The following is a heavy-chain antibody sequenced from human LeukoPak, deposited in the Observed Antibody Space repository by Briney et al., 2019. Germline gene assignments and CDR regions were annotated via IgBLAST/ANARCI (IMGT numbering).Heavy chain of an antibody. CDR3: AKARGEQNGGSNY. Sequence: GGSLRLSSATSGFIFSSYAMSWVRQAPGRGLEWVSSISGSGGSIYYADSVKGRFAISRDNSKNTLYLQMNSLRAEDTAVYYCAKARGEQNGGSNYWGQGTQVIVSS. J-gene: IGHJ4*02. CDR2: ISGSGGSI. D-gene: IGHD2-15*01. CDR1: GFIFSSYA. V-gene: IGHV3-23*01.